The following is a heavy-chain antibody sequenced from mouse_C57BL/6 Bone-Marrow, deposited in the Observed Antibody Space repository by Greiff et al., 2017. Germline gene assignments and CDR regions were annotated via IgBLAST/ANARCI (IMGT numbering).Heavy chain of an antibody. J-gene: IGHJ2*01. CDR1: GYTFTSYW. CDR2: IDPSDSET. CDR3: ARIGPWYFDY. Sequence: QVQLKQPGAELVRPGSSVKLSCKASGYTFTSYWMHWVKQRPIQGLEWIGNIDPSDSETHYNQKFKDKATLTVDKSSSTAYMQLSSLTSEDSAVYYCARIGPWYFDYWGQGTTLTVSS. V-gene: IGHV1-52*01.